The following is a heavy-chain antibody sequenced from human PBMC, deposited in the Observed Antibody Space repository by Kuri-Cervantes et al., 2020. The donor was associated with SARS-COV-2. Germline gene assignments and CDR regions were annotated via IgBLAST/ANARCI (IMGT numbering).Heavy chain of an antibody. J-gene: IGHJ6*02. D-gene: IGHD4-17*01. CDR3: ARVEEYGDCYYYDYGMDV. CDR1: GGTFSSYA. V-gene: IGHV1-69*13. CDR2: IIPIFGTA. Sequence: SVKVSCKPSGGTFSSYAISWVRQAPGQGLEWMGGIIPIFGTANYAQKFQGRVTITADESTSTAYMELSSLRSEDTAVYYCARVEEYGDCYYYDYGMDVWGQGTTVTVSS.